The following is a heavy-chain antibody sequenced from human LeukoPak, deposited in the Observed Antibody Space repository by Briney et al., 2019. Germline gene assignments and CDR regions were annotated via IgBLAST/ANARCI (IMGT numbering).Heavy chain of an antibody. CDR1: GGSFSGYY. CDR2: INHSGST. D-gene: IGHD6-19*01. Sequence: KSSETLSLTCAVYGGSFSGYYWSWIRQPPGKGLEWIGEINHSGSTNYNPSLKSRVTISVDTSKNQFSLKLSSVTAADTAVYYCARVGLIAVAGPIRDFDYWGQGTLVTVSS. J-gene: IGHJ4*02. V-gene: IGHV4-34*01. CDR3: ARVGLIAVAGPIRDFDY.